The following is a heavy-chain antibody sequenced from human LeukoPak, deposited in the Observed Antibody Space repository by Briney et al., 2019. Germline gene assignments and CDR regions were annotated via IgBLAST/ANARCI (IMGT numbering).Heavy chain of an antibody. CDR3: ASEGRYGGNSYAFDI. J-gene: IGHJ3*02. CDR2: INPNSGGT. Sequence: ASVKVSCKASGYTFTGYYMHWVRQAPGQGLEWMGWINPNSGGTNYAQKFQGRVTMTRDTSISTAYMELSMLRSDDTAVYYCASEGRYGGNSYAFDIWGQGTMVTVSS. D-gene: IGHD4-23*01. V-gene: IGHV1-2*02. CDR1: GYTFTGYY.